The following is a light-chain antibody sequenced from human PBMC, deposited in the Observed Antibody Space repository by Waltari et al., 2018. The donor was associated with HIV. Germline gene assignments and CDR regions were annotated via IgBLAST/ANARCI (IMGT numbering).Light chain of an antibody. CDR3: CSYAGSSTFYV. J-gene: IGLJ1*01. CDR2: EVS. V-gene: IGLV2-23*02. CDR1: SRAVGSYNL. Sequence: QSALTQPAPVSGSPGQSITISCPGTSRAVGSYNLVPWYQQHPGKAPKLMIYEVSQRPSGVSNRFSGSKSGNTASLTISGLQAEDEADYYCCSYAGSSTFYVFGTGTKVTVL.